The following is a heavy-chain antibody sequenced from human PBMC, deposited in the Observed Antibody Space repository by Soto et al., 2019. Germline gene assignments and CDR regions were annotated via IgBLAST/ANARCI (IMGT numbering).Heavy chain of an antibody. CDR2: ISGSGGST. J-gene: IGHJ6*02. Sequence: GGSLRLSCAASGFTFSSYAMSWVRQAPGKGLEWVSSISGSGGSTYYADSVKGRFTISRDNSKNTLYLQMNSLRAEDTAVYYCATYSGNYERYGVYYGMDVWGQGTTVTVS. CDR3: ATYSGNYERYGVYYGMDV. V-gene: IGHV3-23*01. CDR1: GFTFSSYA. D-gene: IGHD1-26*01.